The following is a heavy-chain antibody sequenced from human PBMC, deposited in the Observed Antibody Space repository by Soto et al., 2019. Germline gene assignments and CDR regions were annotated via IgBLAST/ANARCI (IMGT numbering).Heavy chain of an antibody. V-gene: IGHV3-7*03. CDR3: ARDFSTIFGVALPLYGMDV. D-gene: IGHD3-3*01. CDR1: GFTFSSYW. J-gene: IGHJ6*02. CDR2: IKQDGSEK. Sequence: HPGGSLRLSCAASGFTFSSYWMSWVRQAPGKGLEWVANIKQDGSEKYYVDSVKGRFTISRDNAKNSLYLQMNSLRAEDTAVYYCARDFSTIFGVALPLYGMDVWGQGTTVTVSS.